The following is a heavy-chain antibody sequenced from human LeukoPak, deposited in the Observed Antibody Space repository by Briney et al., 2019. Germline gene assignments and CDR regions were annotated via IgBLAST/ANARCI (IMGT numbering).Heavy chain of an antibody. J-gene: IGHJ4*02. CDR3: ARTRLYYYDSSGYFG. V-gene: IGHV4-38-2*02. CDR1: GYSITSGYY. CDR2: FYHSGNT. D-gene: IGHD3-22*01. Sequence: SETLSLTCTVSGYSITSGYYWGWIRQPPGKGLEWIGSFYHSGNTHYNPSLKSRVTILVDTSKNQFSLKLSSVTAADTAVYYCARTRLYYYDSSGYFGWGQGTLVTVSS.